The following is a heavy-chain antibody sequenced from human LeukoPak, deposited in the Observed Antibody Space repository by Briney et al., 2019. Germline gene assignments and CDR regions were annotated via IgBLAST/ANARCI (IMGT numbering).Heavy chain of an antibody. CDR3: ASVPGLDYYYYYGMDV. CDR1: GYTFTKYG. Sequence: ASVKVSCETSGYTFTKYGIIWVRQAPGQGLEWMGWISAHNGNTNYAQKLQGRVTMTTDTSTSTAYMELRSLRSDDTAVYYCASVPGLDYYYYYGMDVWGQGTTVTVSS. J-gene: IGHJ6*02. D-gene: IGHD6-19*01. CDR2: ISAHNGNT. V-gene: IGHV1-18*01.